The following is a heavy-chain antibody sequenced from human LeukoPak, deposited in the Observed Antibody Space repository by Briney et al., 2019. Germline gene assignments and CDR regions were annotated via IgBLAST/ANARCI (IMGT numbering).Heavy chain of an antibody. J-gene: IGHJ4*02. CDR3: ARDTSGTATADY. Sequence: PSQTLSLTCTVSGGSISSGGYYWSWIRQHPGKGLEWIGYIYYSGSTYYNPSLKSRVTISVDKSKNQFSLKLSSVTAADTAVYYCARDTSGTATADYWGQGTLVTVSS. V-gene: IGHV4-31*03. CDR1: GGSISSGGYY. D-gene: IGHD1-14*01. CDR2: IYYSGST.